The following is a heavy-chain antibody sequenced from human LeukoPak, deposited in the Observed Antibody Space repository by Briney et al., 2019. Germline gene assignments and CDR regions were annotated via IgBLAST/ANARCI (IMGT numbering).Heavy chain of an antibody. Sequence: GASVKVSCKASGGTFSSYAISWVRQAPGQGLEWIGWISADSGNTNYVQKLQGRVTMTTDTSTSTAYMELRSLRSDDTAVYYCARALYHTFDYWGQGTLVIVSS. CDR1: GGTFSSYA. CDR3: ARALYHTFDY. V-gene: IGHV1-18*01. D-gene: IGHD2-2*01. J-gene: IGHJ4*02. CDR2: ISADSGNT.